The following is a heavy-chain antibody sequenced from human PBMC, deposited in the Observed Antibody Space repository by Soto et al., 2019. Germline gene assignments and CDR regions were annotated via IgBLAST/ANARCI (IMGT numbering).Heavy chain of an antibody. CDR2: IIPILNIA. CDR3: ARVSEMGTVTEGFYYYMDV. Sequence: QVQLVHSGAEVKKPGSSVKVSCKASEGTFSNYTISWVRQAPGQGLEWMGRIIPILNIANHAQKFQGRVTITADKSTTTAYMELSSLRSEDTAVYYCARVSEMGTVTEGFYYYMDVWGKGPTVTVSS. D-gene: IGHD4-17*01. CDR1: EGTFSNYT. V-gene: IGHV1-69*02. J-gene: IGHJ6*03.